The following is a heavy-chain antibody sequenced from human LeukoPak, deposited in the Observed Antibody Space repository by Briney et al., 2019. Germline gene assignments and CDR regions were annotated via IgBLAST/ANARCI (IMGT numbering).Heavy chain of an antibody. V-gene: IGHV3-21*01. D-gene: IGHD3-22*01. Sequence: GGSLRLSCAASGFTFSSYSMNWVRQAPGKGLEWVSSISSSSSYIYYADSVKGRFSISRDNAKNSLYLQMNSLRAEDTAVYYCARDPPDYYDSSGYPKWGQGTLVTVSS. J-gene: IGHJ4*02. CDR2: ISSSSSYI. CDR3: ARDPPDYYDSSGYPK. CDR1: GFTFSSYS.